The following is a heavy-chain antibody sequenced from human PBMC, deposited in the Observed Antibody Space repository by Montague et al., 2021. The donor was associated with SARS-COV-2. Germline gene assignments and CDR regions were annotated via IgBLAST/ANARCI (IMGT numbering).Heavy chain of an antibody. J-gene: IGHJ4*02. V-gene: IGHV2-70*17. D-gene: IGHD4-17*01. CDR1: GFSLNTDGIC. CDR2: XDWDDDK. Sequence: PALVKPTETLTLTCAFSGFSLNTDGICVSWIRQPPGKALEWLARXDWDDDKFYSTSLKTRLTISKDTSKNQVVLKVANMDPVDTVTYYCARTTVTTTGSDNFDYWGRGTLVTVSS. CDR3: ARTTVTTTGSDNFDY.